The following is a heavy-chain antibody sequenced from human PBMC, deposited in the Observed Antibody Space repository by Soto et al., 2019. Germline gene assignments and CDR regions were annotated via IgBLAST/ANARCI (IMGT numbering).Heavy chain of an antibody. CDR3: SKDNPYGGNPL. D-gene: IGHD4-17*01. J-gene: IGHJ4*02. CDR2: ISGSGSNT. Sequence: GGSLRLSCAASGFTFSSYAMGWARQAPGKGLEWVSAISGSGSNTYYAVSLKGRFTISRDNSKNTLYLQMNSLRAGDTAVYYCSKDNPYGGNPLWGQGTLVTVSS. CDR1: GFTFSSYA. V-gene: IGHV3-23*01.